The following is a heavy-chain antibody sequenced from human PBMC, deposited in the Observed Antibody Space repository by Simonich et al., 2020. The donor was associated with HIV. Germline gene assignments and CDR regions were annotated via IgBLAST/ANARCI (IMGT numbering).Heavy chain of an antibody. J-gene: IGHJ4*02. CDR2: INPKSGGT. D-gene: IGHD3-9*01. CDR1: GYTFTGYY. Sequence: QVQLVQSGAEVKKPGASVKVSCKASGYTFTGYYMHWVRQAPGQGREWVGWINPKSGGTNYAQKYQGRVTMTRDTSISTAYMELSRLRSDDTAVYYCARGGYFDWLSNPDYWGQGTLVTVSS. V-gene: IGHV1-2*02. CDR3: ARGGYFDWLSNPDY.